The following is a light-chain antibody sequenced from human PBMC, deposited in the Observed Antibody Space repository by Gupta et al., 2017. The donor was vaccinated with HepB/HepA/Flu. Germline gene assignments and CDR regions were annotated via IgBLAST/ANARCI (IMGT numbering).Light chain of an antibody. Sequence: QSALTQPASVSGSPGQSITISCTGTSSDVGGYNYVSWYQQHPGKAPKLMIYDVSNRPSGVSNRFSGSQSGHTASLTISGLQAEDEADYYCSSYTSSSTLVVFGGGTKLTVL. CDR3: SSYTSSSTLVV. J-gene: IGLJ2*01. CDR2: DVS. CDR1: SSDVGGYNY. V-gene: IGLV2-14*01.